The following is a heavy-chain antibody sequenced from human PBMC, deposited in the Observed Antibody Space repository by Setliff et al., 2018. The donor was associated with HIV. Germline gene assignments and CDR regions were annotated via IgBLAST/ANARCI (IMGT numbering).Heavy chain of an antibody. CDR3: ARHDSRGPRSAFDL. J-gene: IGHJ3*01. V-gene: IGHV4-39*01. D-gene: IGHD2-21*01. CDR1: RGSISSSSYY. CDR2: TYYSGST. Sequence: PSENLSLTSTVSRGSISSSSYYWGWIRQPPGKGLVWLGTTYYSGSTYYNPSLKIRVTLPVDTSTNQYSLKLSSVTAADTAVYYCARHDSRGPRSAFDLWGRGTMVTVSS.